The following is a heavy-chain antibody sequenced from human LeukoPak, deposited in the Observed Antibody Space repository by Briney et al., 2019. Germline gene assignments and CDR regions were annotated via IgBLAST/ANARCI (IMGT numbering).Heavy chain of an antibody. V-gene: IGHV1-69*02. J-gene: IGHJ6*02. D-gene: IGHD6-13*01. Sequence: GASVKVSCKASGGTFSSYTISWVRQAPGQGLEWMGRIIPILGIANYAQKFQGRVTITADKSTSTAYMELSSLRSEATAVYYCARVGVGGSSSWYYYYYGMDVWGQGTTVTVSS. CDR2: IIPILGIA. CDR1: GGTFSSYT. CDR3: ARVGVGGSSSWYYYYYGMDV.